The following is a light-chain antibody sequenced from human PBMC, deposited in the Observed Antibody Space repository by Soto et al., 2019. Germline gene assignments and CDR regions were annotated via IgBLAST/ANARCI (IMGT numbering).Light chain of an antibody. Sequence: DIVLTQSPATLSLSPGERATLSCRASQSFSSYLAWYQQKPGQAPRLLIYDASNMATGIPARFSGSGSGTDFTLTISSLEPEDFAVYFCQQRSDWLGTFGQGTKLEIK. CDR2: DAS. CDR1: QSFSSY. V-gene: IGKV3-11*01. CDR3: QQRSDWLGT. J-gene: IGKJ2*01.